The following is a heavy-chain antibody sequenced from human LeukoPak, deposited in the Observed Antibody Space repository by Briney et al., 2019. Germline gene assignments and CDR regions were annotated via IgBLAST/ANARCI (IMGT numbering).Heavy chain of an antibody. D-gene: IGHD3-22*01. V-gene: IGHV4-38-2*02. CDR2: IYHSGST. CDR3: ARDSSGPIDY. J-gene: IGHJ4*02. CDR1: GYSISSGYY. Sequence: PSETLSLTCTVSGYSISSGYYWGWIRQPPGKGLEWIGSIYHSGSTYYNPSLKSRVTISVDTSKNQFSLKLSSVTAADTAVYYCARDSSGPIDYWGQGTLVTVSS.